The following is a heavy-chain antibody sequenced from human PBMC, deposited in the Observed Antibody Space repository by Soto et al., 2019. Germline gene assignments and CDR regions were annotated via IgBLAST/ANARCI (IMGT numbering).Heavy chain of an antibody. Sequence: EEQLVESAGGSVQPGGSLRLSCAASGFTFSNYWMHWVRQAPGKGLVWVSRINTDGSRTDYADFVKGRFTISRDNAENTVYLQMKSLRAEDTAIYYCVRLLNHDYWGQGTLVTVSS. CDR1: GFTFSNYW. CDR2: INTDGSRT. CDR3: VRLLNHDY. V-gene: IGHV3-74*01. J-gene: IGHJ4*02. D-gene: IGHD2-8*02.